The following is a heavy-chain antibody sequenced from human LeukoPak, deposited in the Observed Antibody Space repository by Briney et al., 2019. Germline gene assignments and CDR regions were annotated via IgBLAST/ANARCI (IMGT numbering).Heavy chain of an antibody. CDR1: GFTFSSYA. CDR3: ARGSITIFGVAHY. CDR2: ISYDGSNK. D-gene: IGHD3-3*01. J-gene: IGHJ4*02. Sequence: GGSLRLSCAASGFTFSSYAMHWVRQAPGKGLEWVAVISYDGSNKYYADSVKGRFTISRDNSKNTLYLQMNSLRAEDTAVYYCARGSITIFGVAHYWGQGTLVTVSS. V-gene: IGHV3-30*01.